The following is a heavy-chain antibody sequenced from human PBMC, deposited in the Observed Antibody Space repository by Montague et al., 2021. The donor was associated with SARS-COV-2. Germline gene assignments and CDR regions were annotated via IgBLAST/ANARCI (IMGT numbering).Heavy chain of an antibody. CDR2: ISSSSSTI. V-gene: IGHV3-48*02. J-gene: IGHJ6*02. D-gene: IGHD3-22*01. CDR3: ARGPVSITLIVVVRYGMDV. CDR1: GFTFSSYN. Sequence: SLRLSCAASGFTFSSYNMNWVRQAPGKGLEWISYISSSSSTIYYADSVKGRFTISRDNAKNSLYLQMNSLRDDDTAVYYCARGPVSITLIVVVRYGMDVWGQGTTVTVSS.